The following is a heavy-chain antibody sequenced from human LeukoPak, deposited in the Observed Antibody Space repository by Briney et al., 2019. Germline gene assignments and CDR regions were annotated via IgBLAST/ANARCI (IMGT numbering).Heavy chain of an antibody. V-gene: IGHV1-8*01. J-gene: IGHJ6*03. CDR2: MNPNSGNT. CDR1: GYTFTSYV. CDR3: ARGKYSSSFVNYYYYMDV. D-gene: IGHD6-13*01. Sequence: ASVKVSCKASGYTFTSYVINWVRQATGQGLEWMGWMNPNSGNTGYAQKFQGRVTMTRNTSISTAYMELSSLRSEDTAVYYCARGKYSSSFVNYYYYMDVWGKGTTVTVSS.